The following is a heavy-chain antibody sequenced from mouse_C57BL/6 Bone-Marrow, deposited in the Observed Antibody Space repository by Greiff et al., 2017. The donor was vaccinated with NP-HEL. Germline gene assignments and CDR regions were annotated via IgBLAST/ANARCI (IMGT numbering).Heavy chain of an antibody. V-gene: IGHV5-6*01. D-gene: IGHD2-12*01. CDR3: ARQGVTTPFAY. Sequence: EVKLMESGGDLVKPGGSLKLSCAASGFTFSSYGMSWVRQTPDKRLEWVATISSGGSYTYYPDSVKGRFTISRDNAKNTLYLQMSSLKSEDTAMYYCARQGVTTPFAYWGQGTLVTVSA. CDR2: ISSGGSYT. J-gene: IGHJ3*01. CDR1: GFTFSSYG.